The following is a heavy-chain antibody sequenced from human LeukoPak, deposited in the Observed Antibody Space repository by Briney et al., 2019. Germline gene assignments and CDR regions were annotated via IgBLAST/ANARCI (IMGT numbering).Heavy chain of an antibody. CDR3: ARAVPGPFFDY. CDR2: INPSDGST. Sequence: ASVKVSCKASGCTFTTYYMHWVRQAPGQGLEWMGIINPSDGSTNYAQKFQGRVTMTRDTSTSTVCMELSSLRSEDTAVFYCARAVPGPFFDYWGQGTLVTVSS. V-gene: IGHV1-46*01. J-gene: IGHJ4*02. D-gene: IGHD6-19*01. CDR1: GCTFTTYY.